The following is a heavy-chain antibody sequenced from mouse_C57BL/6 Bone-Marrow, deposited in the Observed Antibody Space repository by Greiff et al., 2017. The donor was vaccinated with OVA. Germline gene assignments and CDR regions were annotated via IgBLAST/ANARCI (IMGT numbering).Heavy chain of an antibody. CDR2: IDPSDSYT. J-gene: IGHJ2*01. CDR3: ARLGYYGSRGDY. D-gene: IGHD1-1*01. Sequence: VQLQQPGAELVMPGASVKLSCKASGYTFTSYWMHWVKQRPGQGLAWIGEIDPSDSYTNYNQKFKGKSTLTVDKSSSTAYMQLSSLTSEDSAVYYCARLGYYGSRGDYWGQGTTLTVSS. CDR1: GYTFTSYW. V-gene: IGHV1-69*01.